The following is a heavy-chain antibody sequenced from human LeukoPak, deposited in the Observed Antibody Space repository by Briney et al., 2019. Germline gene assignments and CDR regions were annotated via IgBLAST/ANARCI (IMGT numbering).Heavy chain of an antibody. J-gene: IGHJ5*02. CDR1: GGTFSSYA. CDR3: AGASSAVVVPAATNWFDP. Sequence: SVKVSCKASGGTFSSYAISWVRQAPGQGLEWMGGIIPIFGTANYAQKFQGRVTITTDESTSTAYMELSSLRSEDTAVYYCAGASSAVVVPAATNWFDPWGQGTLVTVSS. D-gene: IGHD2-2*01. CDR2: IIPIFGTA. V-gene: IGHV1-69*05.